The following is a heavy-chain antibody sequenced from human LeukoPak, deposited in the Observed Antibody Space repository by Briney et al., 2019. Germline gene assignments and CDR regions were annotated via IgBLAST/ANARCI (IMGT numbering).Heavy chain of an antibody. CDR2: IYYSGST. J-gene: IGHJ6*02. V-gene: IGHV4-59*01. D-gene: IGHD3-10*01. CDR1: GGSISSYY. CDR3: ARDEGHYGSAYGMDV. Sequence: SETLSLTCTVSGGSISSYYWSCIRQPPGKGLEWIGYIYYSGSTNYNPSLKSRVTISVDTSKNQFSLKLSSVTAADTAVYYCARDEGHYGSAYGMDVWGQGTTVTVSS.